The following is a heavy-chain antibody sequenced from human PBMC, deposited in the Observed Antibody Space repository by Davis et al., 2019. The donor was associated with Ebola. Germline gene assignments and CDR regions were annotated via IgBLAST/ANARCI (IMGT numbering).Heavy chain of an antibody. CDR3: ARDAAFSSIAAGPDAFDI. CDR1: GFTFSAYY. V-gene: IGHV3-11*01. CDR2: ISSSGSTI. Sequence: GGSLRLSCAASGFTFSAYYMSWIRQAPGKGLEWVSYISSSGSTIYYAYSVKGRFTISRDNAKNSLYLQMNSLRAEDTAVYYCARDAAFSSIAAGPDAFDIWGQGTMVTVSS. J-gene: IGHJ3*02. D-gene: IGHD6-25*01.